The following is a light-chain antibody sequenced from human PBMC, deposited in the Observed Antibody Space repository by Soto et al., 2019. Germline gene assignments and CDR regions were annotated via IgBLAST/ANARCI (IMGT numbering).Light chain of an antibody. V-gene: IGKV3-20*01. CDR3: QQYGSSPRT. CDR2: GAS. J-gene: IGKJ1*01. Sequence: EIVLTQSPGTLSLSPGERATLSCRASQSVSSSYLAWYQQKPGQAPRLLIYGASSRDTGIPDRFSGSGSGTDFTLTISRLEPEGFAVYYCQQYGSSPRTFGQGTKVEIK. CDR1: QSVSSSY.